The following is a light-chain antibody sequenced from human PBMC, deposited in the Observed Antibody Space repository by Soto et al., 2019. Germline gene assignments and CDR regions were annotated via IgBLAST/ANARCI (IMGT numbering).Light chain of an antibody. CDR2: VAS. CDR1: QSVNSN. V-gene: IGKV3-15*01. J-gene: IGKJ4*01. Sequence: EIVMTQSPVTLSVSPGDRATLSCRASQSVNSNLAWYQQKPGQTPKLLIYVASTRATGIPARFSGSGSGTKFTITISSLQYEDFAVYCCQQYNVLPLTFGGGTKVEFK. CDR3: QQYNVLPLT.